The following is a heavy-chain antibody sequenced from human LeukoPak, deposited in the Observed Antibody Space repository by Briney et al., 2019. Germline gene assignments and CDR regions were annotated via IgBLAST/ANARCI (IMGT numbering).Heavy chain of an antibody. CDR3: ARMGSGPYGMDV. V-gene: IGHV4-39*07. CDR1: GGSVSSTHY. Sequence: SETLSLTCTVSGGSVSSTHYWGWIRQPPGKGLEWIGSIYYGGSTYYNPSLKSRVTISVDTSKNQFSLKLSSVTAADTAVYYCARMGSGPYGMDVWGQGTTVTVSS. D-gene: IGHD6-25*01. CDR2: IYYGGST. J-gene: IGHJ6*02.